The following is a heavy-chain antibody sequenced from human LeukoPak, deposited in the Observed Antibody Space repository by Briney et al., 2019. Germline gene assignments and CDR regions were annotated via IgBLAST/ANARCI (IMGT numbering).Heavy chain of an antibody. CDR3: AELGITMIGGV. D-gene: IGHD3-10*02. CDR1: GFTFSSYE. J-gene: IGHJ6*04. CDR2: ISSSGSTI. Sequence: GGSLRLSCAASGFTFSSYEMNWVRQAPGKGLEWVSYISSSGSTIYYADSVKGRFTISRDKANNSLYLQMNSLRAEDTAVYYCAELGITMIGGVWGKGTTVTISS. V-gene: IGHV3-48*03.